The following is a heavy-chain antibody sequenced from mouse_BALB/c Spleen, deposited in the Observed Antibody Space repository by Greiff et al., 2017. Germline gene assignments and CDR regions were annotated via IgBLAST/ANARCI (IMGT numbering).Heavy chain of an antibody. CDR1: GFTFSSYG. CDR3: ARLRTGTGYYFDY. V-gene: IGHV5-6*01. D-gene: IGHD4-1*01. J-gene: IGHJ2*01. Sequence: EVKVVESGGDLVKPGGSLKLSCAASGFTFSSYGMSWVRQTPDKRLEWVATISSGGSYTYYPDSVKGRFTISRDNAKNTLYLQMSSLKSEDTAMYYCARLRTGTGYYFDYWGQGTTLTVSS. CDR2: ISSGGSYT.